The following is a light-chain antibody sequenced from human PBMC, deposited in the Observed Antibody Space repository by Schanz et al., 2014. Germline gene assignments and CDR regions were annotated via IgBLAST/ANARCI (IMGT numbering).Light chain of an antibody. J-gene: IGLJ3*02. Sequence: QSALTQPASVSGSPGQSITIFCTGTSSDIGAHNYVSWYQQHPGKAPKLIVYDVHDRPSGVSYRFSGSKSGYTASLTISGLQVEDEADYYCGSYTDSTTWVFGGGTKLTVL. V-gene: IGLV2-14*03. CDR1: SSDIGAHNY. CDR2: DVH. CDR3: GSYTDSTTWV.